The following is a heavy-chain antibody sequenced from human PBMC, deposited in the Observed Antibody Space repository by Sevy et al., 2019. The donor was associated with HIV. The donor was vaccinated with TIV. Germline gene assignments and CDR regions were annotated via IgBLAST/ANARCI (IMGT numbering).Heavy chain of an antibody. CDR3: ARTPNYCSGSYLRGPFDY. V-gene: IGHV3-11*01. CDR2: MSNSG. J-gene: IGHJ4*02. CDR1: GFTLSDYH. Sequence: GGSLRLYCAASGFTLSDYHMSWIRQAPGKGPEWVSYMSNSGYYADSVKGRFTISRDNAKNSVYLQMNSLRAEDTAVYYCARTPNYCSGSYLRGPFDYWGQGTLVTVSS. D-gene: IGHD3-10*01.